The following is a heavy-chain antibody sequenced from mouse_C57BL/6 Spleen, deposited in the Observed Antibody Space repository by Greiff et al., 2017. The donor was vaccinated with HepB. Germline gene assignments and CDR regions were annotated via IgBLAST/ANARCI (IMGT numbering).Heavy chain of an antibody. CDR1: GFTLSDYY. Sequence: EVKLMESEGGLVQPGSSMKLSCTASGFTLSDYYMAWVRQVPEKGLEWVANINYDGSSTYYLDSLKSRFSISRDNAKNILYLQKSSLKSEDTATYYCARGRLRRGYFDYWGQGTTLTVSS. CDR3: ARGRLRRGYFDY. V-gene: IGHV5-16*01. CDR2: INYDGSST. J-gene: IGHJ2*01. D-gene: IGHD2-2*01.